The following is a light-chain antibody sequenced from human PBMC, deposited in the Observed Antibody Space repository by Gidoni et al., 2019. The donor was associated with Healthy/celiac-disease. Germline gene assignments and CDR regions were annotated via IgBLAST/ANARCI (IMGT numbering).Light chain of an antibody. CDR2: DAS. Sequence: EIVLIQSPATLSLSPGERATLSCRASQSVSSYFAWYQQKPGQAPRLLIYDASNRATGIPARFIGSGSGTDVTLTISSLEPEDFAVYYCQQRSNWPSFGPGTKVEIK. V-gene: IGKV3-11*01. CDR1: QSVSSY. J-gene: IGKJ3*01. CDR3: QQRSNWPS.